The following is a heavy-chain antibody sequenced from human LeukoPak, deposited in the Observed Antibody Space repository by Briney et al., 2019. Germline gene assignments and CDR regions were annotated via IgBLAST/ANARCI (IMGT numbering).Heavy chain of an antibody. J-gene: IGHJ4*02. CDR2: IRSKANSYAT. V-gene: IGHV3-73*01. D-gene: IGHD6-13*01. CDR1: GFTFSGSA. Sequence: PGGSLRLSCAASGFTFSGSAMHWVRQASGKGLEWVGRIRSKANSYATAYASSVKGRFTISRDDSKNTAYLQMNSLRAEDTAVYYCAKGLYSSSWYNEHVCDYWGQGTLVTVSS. CDR3: AKGLYSSSWYNEHVCDY.